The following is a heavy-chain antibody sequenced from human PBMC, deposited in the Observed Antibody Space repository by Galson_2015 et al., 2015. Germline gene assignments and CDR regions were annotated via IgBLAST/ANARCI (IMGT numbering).Heavy chain of an antibody. CDR2: ISSSGSTI. D-gene: IGHD6-19*01. J-gene: IGHJ6*03. Sequence: SLRLSCAASGFTFSDYYVSWIRQAPGKGLEWVSYISSSGSTIYYADSVKGRFTISRDNAKNSLYLQMNSLRAEDTAVYYCARVDLAVAGPDPAQDYYYYYMDVWGKGTTVTVSS. V-gene: IGHV3-11*01. CDR1: GFTFSDYY. CDR3: ARVDLAVAGPDPAQDYYYYYMDV.